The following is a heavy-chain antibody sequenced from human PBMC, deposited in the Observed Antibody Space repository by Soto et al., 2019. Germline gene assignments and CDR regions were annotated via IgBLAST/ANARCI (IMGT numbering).Heavy chain of an antibody. Sequence: ASVKVSCKASGYTFNSYFMHWVRQAPGQGLEWMGVINPSGGSTSYAQKFLGRVTMTRDTSTSTVYMELSSLRSEDTAVYYCARAGTSVVVTAAIQFHNIDYWGQGNLVTVSS. CDR1: GYTFNSYF. CDR2: INPSGGST. V-gene: IGHV1-46*02. J-gene: IGHJ4*02. D-gene: IGHD2-2*02. CDR3: ARAGTSVVVTAAIQFHNIDY.